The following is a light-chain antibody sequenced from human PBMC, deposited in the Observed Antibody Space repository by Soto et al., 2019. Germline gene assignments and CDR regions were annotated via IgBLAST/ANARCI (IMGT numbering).Light chain of an antibody. CDR2: DIS. CDR1: QDVTTN. V-gene: IGKV3-15*01. J-gene: IGKJ1*01. CDR3: QQYNSYSRT. Sequence: EISMTQFPAILSASPGGGSTLSFRAAQDVTTNFAWYQLRRGQPPRLLIYDISTRATGVPARFSGSGSGTEFTLTISSLQPDDFATYYCQQYNSYSRTFGQGTKVDIK.